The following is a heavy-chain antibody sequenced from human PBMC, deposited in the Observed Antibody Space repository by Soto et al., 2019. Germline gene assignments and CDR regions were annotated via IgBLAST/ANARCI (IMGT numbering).Heavy chain of an antibody. CDR2: IYYSGST. Sequence: SETLSLTCTVSGGSISSSSYYWGWIRQPPGKGLEWIGSIYYSGSTYYNPSLKSRVTISVDTSNNQFSLRLTSVTAADTAVYYCARDDVDTSMVRGSASYYCQGLDVWGQGATVTVSS. CDR3: ARDDVDTSMVRGSASYYCQGLDV. D-gene: IGHD5-18*01. CDR1: GGSISSSSYY. V-gene: IGHV4-39*07. J-gene: IGHJ6*02.